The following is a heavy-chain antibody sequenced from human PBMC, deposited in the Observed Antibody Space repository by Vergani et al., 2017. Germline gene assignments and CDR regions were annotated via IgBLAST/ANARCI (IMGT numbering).Heavy chain of an antibody. Sequence: EVQLLESGGGLVQPGGSLRLSCAASGFTFSSYAMSWVRQAPGKGLEWVSAISGSGGSTYYADSVKGRFTISRYNSKNTLYLQMNSLRAEDTAVYYCAKGGWDIVVVPAADYFDYWGQGTLVTVSS. J-gene: IGHJ4*02. CDR3: AKGGWDIVVVPAADYFDY. V-gene: IGHV3-23*01. CDR1: GFTFSSYA. D-gene: IGHD2-2*01. CDR2: ISGSGGST.